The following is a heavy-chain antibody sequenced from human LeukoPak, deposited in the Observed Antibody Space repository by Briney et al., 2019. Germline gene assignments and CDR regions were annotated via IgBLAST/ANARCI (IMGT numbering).Heavy chain of an antibody. Sequence: ASVKVSCKASGYTFTGYYMHWVRQAPGQGLEWMGWINPNSGGTNYAQKFQGRVTMTRDTSISTAYMELSRLRSDDTAVYYCARTAFLEWFFFGNWFDPWGQGTLVTVSS. CDR1: GYTFTGYY. V-gene: IGHV1-2*02. CDR2: INPNSGGT. CDR3: ARTAFLEWFFFGNWFDP. J-gene: IGHJ5*02. D-gene: IGHD3-3*02.